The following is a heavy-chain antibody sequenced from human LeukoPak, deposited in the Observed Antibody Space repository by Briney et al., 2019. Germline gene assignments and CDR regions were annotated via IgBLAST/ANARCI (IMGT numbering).Heavy chain of an antibody. D-gene: IGHD6-6*01. Sequence: ASVKVSCKASGYSFTNYWLHWVRQAPGQGLEWMGVIDLLGSSTNYAQMFQGRVTMTWDTSTSTVYMELSSLRSEDTAVYYCARDRPHNWFDSWGQGTLVTVSS. J-gene: IGHJ5*01. V-gene: IGHV1-46*01. CDR1: GYSFTNYW. CDR3: ARDRPHNWFDS. CDR2: IDLLGSST.